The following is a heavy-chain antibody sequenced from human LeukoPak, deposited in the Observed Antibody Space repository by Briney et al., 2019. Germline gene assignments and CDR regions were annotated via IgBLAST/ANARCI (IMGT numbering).Heavy chain of an antibody. D-gene: IGHD4-17*01. CDR1: GFTFSSYA. CDR3: AKDLRPDGVNNFDH. CDR2: IIASGSPT. J-gene: IGHJ4*02. Sequence: GGSLRLSCATSGFTFSSYAMHWVRQAPGKGLEWVAIIIASGSPTHYADSVKGRFIISRDNSRNTLYLQMNSLRVEDTAVYYCAKDLRPDGVNNFDHWGQGTLVTVSS. V-gene: IGHV3-23*01.